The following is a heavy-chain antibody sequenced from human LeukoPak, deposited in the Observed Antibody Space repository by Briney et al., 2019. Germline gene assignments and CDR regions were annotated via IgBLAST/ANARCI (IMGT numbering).Heavy chain of an antibody. J-gene: IGHJ6*03. V-gene: IGHV3-64*01. D-gene: IGHD5-12*01. CDR2: ISSNGGST. Sequence: PGGSLRLSCAASGFTFSSYWMSWVRQAPGKGLEYVSAISSNGGSTYYANSVKGRFTISRDNSKNTLYLQMGSLRAEDMAVYYCARANSGYGPYYYYYYMDVWGKGTTVTVSS. CDR1: GFTFSSYW. CDR3: ARANSGYGPYYYYYYMDV.